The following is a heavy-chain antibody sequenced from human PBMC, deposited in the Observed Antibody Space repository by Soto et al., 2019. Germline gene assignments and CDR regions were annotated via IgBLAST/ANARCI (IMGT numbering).Heavy chain of an antibody. CDR2: IYYSGST. Sequence: PSETLSLTCTVSGGSISSGGYYWSWIRQHPGKGLEWIGYIYYSGSTYYNPSLKSRVTISVDTSKNQFSLKLSSVTAEDTAVYYCVRATYFSDSSGYTRCLDYWGQGTLVTVSS. D-gene: IGHD3-22*01. CDR3: VRATYFSDSSGYTRCLDY. J-gene: IGHJ4*02. V-gene: IGHV4-31*03. CDR1: GGSISSGGYY.